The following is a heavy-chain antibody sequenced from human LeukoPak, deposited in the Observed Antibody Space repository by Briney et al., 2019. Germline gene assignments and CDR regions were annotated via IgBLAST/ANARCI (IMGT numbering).Heavy chain of an antibody. CDR1: GLTFSSHW. CDR3: AKEGRSLQTY. Sequence: GGSLRLSCAASGLTFSSHWMHWVRQAPGKGLVWVSRITNDGSSTTYADSVKGRFTISRGNAKNSLYLQMNSLRVEDTAVYYCAKEGRSLQTYWGQGTLVTVSS. CDR2: ITNDGSST. J-gene: IGHJ4*02. V-gene: IGHV3-74*01. D-gene: IGHD5-24*01.